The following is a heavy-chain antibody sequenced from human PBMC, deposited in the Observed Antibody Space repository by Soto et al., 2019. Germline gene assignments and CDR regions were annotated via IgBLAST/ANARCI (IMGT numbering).Heavy chain of an antibody. J-gene: IGHJ6*02. CDR3: ARAGYSSGWYSTLGYYGMDV. D-gene: IGHD6-19*01. CDR1: GYTFSVYW. Sequence: PGESLKISCKASGYTFSVYWIGWVRQMPGKGLEWMGIIYPGDSDTRYSSSFQGQVTISADKSISTAYLQWSSLKASDTAMYYCARAGYSSGWYSTLGYYGMDVWGQGTTVSVSS. CDR2: IYPGDSDT. V-gene: IGHV5-51*01.